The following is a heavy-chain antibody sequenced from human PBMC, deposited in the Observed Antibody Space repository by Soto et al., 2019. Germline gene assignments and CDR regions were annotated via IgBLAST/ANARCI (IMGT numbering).Heavy chain of an antibody. V-gene: IGHV1-8*01. CDR3: AIANILTGSLGLGY. J-gene: IGHJ4*02. D-gene: IGHD3-9*01. CDR2: MNPNSGNT. CDR1: GYTFTSYD. Sequence: EASVKVSCKASGYTFTSYDINWVRQATGQGLEWMGWMNPNSGNTGYAQKFQGRVTMTRNTSISTAYMELSSLRSEDTAVYYCAIANILTGSLGLGYWGQGTLVTVSS.